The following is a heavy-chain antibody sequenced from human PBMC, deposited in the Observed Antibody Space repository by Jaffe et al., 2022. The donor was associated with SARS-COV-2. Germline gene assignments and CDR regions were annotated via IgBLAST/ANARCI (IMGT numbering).Heavy chain of an antibody. V-gene: IGHV3-23*01. Sequence: EVQLLESGGGLAQPGGSLRLSCAASGFTFSRYAMSWVRQAPGQGLEWVSSIGGSDGSTYYTDSVKGRFTVSRDNSKSTLYLQMTGLRAEDMAVYYCAKGPIATHPYYFESWGQGTLVTVSS. J-gene: IGHJ4*02. CDR1: GFTFSRYA. D-gene: IGHD2-21*01. CDR3: AKGPIATHPYYFES. CDR2: IGGSDGST.